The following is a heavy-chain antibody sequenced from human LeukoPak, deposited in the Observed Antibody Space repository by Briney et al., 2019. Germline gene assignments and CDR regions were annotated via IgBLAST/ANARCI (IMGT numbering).Heavy chain of an antibody. V-gene: IGHV3-21*04. D-gene: IGHD3-10*01. Sequence: GGSLRLSCAASGFTFSSYSMNWVRQALGKGLEWVSSISSSSSYIYYADSVKGRFTISRDNAKNSLYLQMNSLRAEDTAVYYCARAEGSGSYYNRYWYFDLWGRGTLVTVSS. CDR1: GFTFSSYS. CDR2: ISSSSSYI. J-gene: IGHJ2*01. CDR3: ARAEGSGSYYNRYWYFDL.